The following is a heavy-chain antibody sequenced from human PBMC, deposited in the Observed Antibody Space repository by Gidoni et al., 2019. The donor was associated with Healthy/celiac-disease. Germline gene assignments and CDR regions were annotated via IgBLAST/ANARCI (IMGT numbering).Heavy chain of an antibody. CDR1: VGSFSRCY. J-gene: IGHJ6*02. CDR3: ARGVKVVPAAVYYYYYGMDV. Sequence: QVQLQQWGSGLLKPLETLSLTCAVYVGSFSRCYCPWIRQPPGKGLEWIGEINHSGSTNYNPSLKSRVTIAVDTSKNQFSLKLSSVTAADTAVYYCARGVKVVPAAVYYYYYGMDVWGQGTTVTVSS. D-gene: IGHD2-2*01. V-gene: IGHV4-34*01. CDR2: INHSGST.